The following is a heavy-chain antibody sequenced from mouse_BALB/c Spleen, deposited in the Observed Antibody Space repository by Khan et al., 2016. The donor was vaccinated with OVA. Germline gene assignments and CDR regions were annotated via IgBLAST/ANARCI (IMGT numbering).Heavy chain of an antibody. J-gene: IGHJ2*01. Sequence: QVQLKQSGAELAKPGASVKMSCKASGYTFINYWILWIKQRPGQGLEWIGYINPSTGYTEYNQNFKDKATLTADISSSTAYMQMSSLPSEDSAVYYCARRGLRWDSDYWGQGTTLTVSS. CDR2: INPSTGYT. V-gene: IGHV1-7*01. CDR1: GYTFINYW. CDR3: ARRGLRWDSDY. D-gene: IGHD1-1*01.